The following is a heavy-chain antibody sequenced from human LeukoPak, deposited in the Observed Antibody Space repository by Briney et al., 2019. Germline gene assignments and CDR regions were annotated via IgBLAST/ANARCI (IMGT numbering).Heavy chain of an antibody. D-gene: IGHD2-21*02. CDR1: GFSISSGYY. CDR3: ARDWVVTSYWYFDL. J-gene: IGHJ2*01. CDR2: IYRSGNT. Sequence: PSETLSLTCAVSGFSISSGYYWGWIRQPPGKGLEYIGSIYRSGNTYYSPSLKSRVTISVDTSKNQFFLKLSSVTAADTAVYYCARDWVVTSYWYFDLWGRGTLVTVSS. V-gene: IGHV4-38-2*02.